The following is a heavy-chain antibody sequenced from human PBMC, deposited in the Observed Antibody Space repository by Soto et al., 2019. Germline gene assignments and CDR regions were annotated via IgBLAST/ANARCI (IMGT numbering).Heavy chain of an antibody. CDR1: GGSISSSSYY. D-gene: IGHD3-16*01. CDR2: IYYSGST. J-gene: IGHJ4*02. V-gene: IGHV4-39*01. Sequence: QLQLQESGPGLVKPSETLSLTCTVSGGSISSSSYYWGWIRQPPGKGLEWIGSIYYSGSTYYNPSLKSRVTISVDTSKNQFSLKLSSVTAADTAVYYCAKDLSWGQCDYWGQGTLVTVSS. CDR3: AKDLSWGQCDY.